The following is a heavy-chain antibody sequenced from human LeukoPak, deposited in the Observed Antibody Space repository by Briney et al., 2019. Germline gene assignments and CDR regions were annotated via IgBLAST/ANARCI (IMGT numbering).Heavy chain of an antibody. V-gene: IGHV3-33*01. CDR1: GFTFSNYA. CDR2: IWYDGSKK. J-gene: IGHJ5*02. D-gene: IGHD6-13*01. Sequence: PGGSLRLSCAGTGFTFSNYAMHWVRQATHQGLHWVAVIWYDGSKKYYADSVEGRFTISRDNSGNTVYLQMNSLRVEDTALYYCARGIAAAGNPNWFDPWGQGTLVTVSS. CDR3: ARGIAAAGNPNWFDP.